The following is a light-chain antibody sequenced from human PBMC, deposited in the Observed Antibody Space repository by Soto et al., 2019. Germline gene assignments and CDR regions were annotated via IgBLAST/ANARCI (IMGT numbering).Light chain of an antibody. CDR3: QQYDNLPPGIT. Sequence: DIQMTQSPSSLSASVGDRVTIAFHASQYISNYLNWYQQKPGKDPKLLIDDASNLETGVPSRFSGSGSGTDFTFTISSLQPEDIATYYCQQYDNLPPGITFGQGTRLEIK. CDR1: QYISNY. J-gene: IGKJ5*01. V-gene: IGKV1-33*01. CDR2: DAS.